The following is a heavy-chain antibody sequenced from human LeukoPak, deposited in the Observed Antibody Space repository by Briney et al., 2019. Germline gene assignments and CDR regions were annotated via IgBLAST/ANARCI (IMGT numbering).Heavy chain of an antibody. CDR2: ISSIGGNI. D-gene: IGHD4-11*01. J-gene: IGHJ4*02. V-gene: IGHV3-48*01. Sequence: PGGSLRLSCAASVFTFSSYIMNWVRDAPGKGLEWVSFISSIGGNIYYADSVKGRFTISRDNADNSLYLQKNSLRAEDTAVYYCARSDNSNYCFDYWGQGTLVTVSS. CDR1: VFTFSSYI. CDR3: ARSDNSNYCFDY.